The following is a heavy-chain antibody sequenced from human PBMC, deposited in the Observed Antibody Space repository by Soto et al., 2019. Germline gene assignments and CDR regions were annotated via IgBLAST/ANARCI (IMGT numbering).Heavy chain of an antibody. V-gene: IGHV4-34*01. D-gene: IGHD3-22*01. CDR2: INHSGST. J-gene: IGHJ4*02. CDR3: ARVREMYYYDSSGYPDY. Sequence: QVQLQQWGAGLLKPSETLSLTCAVYGGSFSGYYGSWIRHPPGKGLEVIGEINHSGSTNYTPSLKSRVTISVGTSKNQFSLKLSSVTAADTAVYYCARVREMYYYDSSGYPDYWGQGTLVTVST. CDR1: GGSFSGYY.